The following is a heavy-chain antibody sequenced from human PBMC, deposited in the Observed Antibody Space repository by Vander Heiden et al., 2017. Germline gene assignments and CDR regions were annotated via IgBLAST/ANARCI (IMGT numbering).Heavy chain of an antibody. Sequence: QLQLQESGPGLVKPSETLSLTCTVSGGSLSSTNYSWGWIRQPPGKGLEWIGSFYDTGDTYYNPSLRSRVTISGDTSENQFFLEVGSVTAADTAVYYCVRLAGYCSGGKCFGHYAMDVWGQGTTITVSS. CDR1: GGSLSSTNYS. CDR3: VRLAGYCSGGKCFGHYAMDV. V-gene: IGHV4-39*01. CDR2: FYDTGDT. J-gene: IGHJ6*02. D-gene: IGHD2-15*01.